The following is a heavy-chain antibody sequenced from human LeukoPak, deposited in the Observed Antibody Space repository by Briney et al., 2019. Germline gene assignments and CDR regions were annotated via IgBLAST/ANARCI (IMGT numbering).Heavy chain of an antibody. V-gene: IGHV3-74*01. CDR1: GFTFSTYW. CDR3: ARDRPGNTAIDY. CDR2: IHSDGRST. D-gene: IGHD5-18*01. J-gene: IGHJ4*02. Sequence: GGSLRLSCAASGFTFSTYWMHWVRQGPGKGLVWVSRIHSDGRSTSYADSVNGRFTISRDNAKNTLYLQMNSLRAEDTAVYYCARDRPGNTAIDYWGQGTLVTVSS.